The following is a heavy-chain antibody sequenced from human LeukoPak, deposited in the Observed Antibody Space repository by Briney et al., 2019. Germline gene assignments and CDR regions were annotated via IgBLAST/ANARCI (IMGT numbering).Heavy chain of an antibody. CDR1: GFTFSNAW. V-gene: IGHV3-15*07. Sequence: GGSLRLSCAASGFTFSNAWINWVRQVPGKGLEWVGRIRRKTDGETTDHAAPVKGRFTISRDDSKNTLYLQMNSLKTEDTAVYYCVTDLVIKGYFDYWGQGALVTVSS. CDR3: VTDLVIKGYFDY. D-gene: IGHD2-21*01. CDR2: IRRKTDGETT. J-gene: IGHJ4*02.